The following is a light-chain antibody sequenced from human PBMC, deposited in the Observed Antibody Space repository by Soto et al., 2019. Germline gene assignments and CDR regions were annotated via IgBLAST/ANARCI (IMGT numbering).Light chain of an antibody. CDR1: SSDVGAYKY. V-gene: IGLV2-8*01. J-gene: IGLJ3*02. CDR3: TSYVGNDIWV. CDR2: EVT. Sequence: QSALTQPPSASGSPGQSVTISCTGTSSDVGAYKYVSWYQQYPGKAPKLMIYEVTKPPSGVPDRFSGSKSGNTAFLTVSGLQVEDEADYFWTSYVGNDIWVFGGGTKLTVL.